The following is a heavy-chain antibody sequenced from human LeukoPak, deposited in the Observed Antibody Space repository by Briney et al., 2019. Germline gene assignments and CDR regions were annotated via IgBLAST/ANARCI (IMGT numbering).Heavy chain of an antibody. J-gene: IGHJ4*02. CDR1: GYTFTSYG. V-gene: IGHV1-18*01. D-gene: IGHD3-9*01. CDR2: ISAYNGNT. CDR3: ARDQAATNTQVRFCLD. Sequence: AAVKVSCKASGYTFTSYGISWVRQAPGQGLEWMGWISAYNGNTNFAQKLQGRVTMTTDTSTSTAYMDLRSLRSDDTAVYYCARDQAATNTQVRFCLDWGQGTLVTVSS.